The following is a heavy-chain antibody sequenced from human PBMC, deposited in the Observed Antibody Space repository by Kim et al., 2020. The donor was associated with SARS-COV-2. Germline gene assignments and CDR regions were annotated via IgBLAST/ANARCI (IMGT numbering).Heavy chain of an antibody. V-gene: IGHV4-59*01. Sequence: TPSLKSRVTISVDTSKNQFSLKLSSVTAADTAVYYCARANPYGSGSYFHYWGQGTLVTVSS. CDR3: ARANPYGSGSYFHY. J-gene: IGHJ4*02. D-gene: IGHD3-10*01.